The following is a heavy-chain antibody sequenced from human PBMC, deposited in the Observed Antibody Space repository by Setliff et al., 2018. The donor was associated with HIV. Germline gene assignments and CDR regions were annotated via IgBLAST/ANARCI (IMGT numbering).Heavy chain of an antibody. V-gene: IGHV1-18*01. J-gene: IGHJ3*02. Sequence: ASVKVSCKASGYSFARYGLSWVRQAPGQGLEWMGWISGFNGNTKYAQSFQDRVAMTTEAATSTAYMEMRSLRSDDTAVYFCARVPYRSAWFSGGHDAFDIWGQGTMVTVS. CDR2: ISGFNGNT. D-gene: IGHD6-19*01. CDR1: GYSFARYG. CDR3: ARVPYRSAWFSGGHDAFDI.